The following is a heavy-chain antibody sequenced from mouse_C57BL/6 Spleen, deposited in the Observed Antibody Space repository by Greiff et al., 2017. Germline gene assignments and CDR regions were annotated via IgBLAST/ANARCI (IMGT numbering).Heavy chain of an antibody. CDR1: GYAFSSSW. V-gene: IGHV1-82*01. CDR3: ARRPPSYYYGSSPVDY. Sequence: QVQLQQSGPELVKPGASVKISCKASGYAFSSSWMNWVKQRPGKGLEWIGRIYPGDGDTNYNGKFKGKATLTAAKSSSTAYMQLSSLTSEDSAVYFCARRPPSYYYGSSPVDYWGQGTTLTVSS. J-gene: IGHJ2*01. D-gene: IGHD1-1*01. CDR2: IYPGDGDT.